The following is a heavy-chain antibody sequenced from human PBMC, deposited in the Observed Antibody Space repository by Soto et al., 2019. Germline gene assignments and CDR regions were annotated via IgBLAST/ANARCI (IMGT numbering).Heavy chain of an antibody. CDR2: ISGGNGNT. CDR3: ARDLNDAYYYYYMDC. Sequence: ASVKVSCKTSGYSFTTYAMHWVRQAPGQRLEWMGWISGGNGNTKYSQKFQGRVTITTDTSASTAFMELSSLRSEDTAVYYCARDLNDAYYYYYMDCWGKGTSVTVSS. V-gene: IGHV1-3*01. J-gene: IGHJ6*03. D-gene: IGHD1-1*01. CDR1: GYSFTTYA.